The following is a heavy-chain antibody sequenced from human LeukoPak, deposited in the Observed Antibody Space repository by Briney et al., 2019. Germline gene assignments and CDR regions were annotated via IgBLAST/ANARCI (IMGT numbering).Heavy chain of an antibody. CDR3: ARGGLAIFGVVARGGGY. CDR1: GYTFTGYY. D-gene: IGHD3-3*01. V-gene: IGHV1-2*02. J-gene: IGHJ4*02. CDR2: INPNSGGT. Sequence: ASVKVSCKASGYTFTGYYMHWVRQAPGQGLEWMGWINPNSGGTNYAQKFQGRVTMTRDTSISTAYMELSRLRSDDTAVYYCARGGLAIFGVVARGGGYWGQGTLVTVSS.